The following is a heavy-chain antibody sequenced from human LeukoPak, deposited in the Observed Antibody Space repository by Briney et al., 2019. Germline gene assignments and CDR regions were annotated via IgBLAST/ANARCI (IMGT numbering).Heavy chain of an antibody. Sequence: GGSLRLSCAASGFTFSDYYMRWIRQAPGKGLEWVSYISSSGSTIYYADSVKGRFTISRDNAKNSLYLQMSSLRAEDTAVYYCARGYSGSYWAFDIWGQGTMVTVSS. V-gene: IGHV3-11*04. CDR3: ARGYSGSYWAFDI. CDR1: GFTFSDYY. J-gene: IGHJ3*02. CDR2: ISSSGSTI. D-gene: IGHD1-26*01.